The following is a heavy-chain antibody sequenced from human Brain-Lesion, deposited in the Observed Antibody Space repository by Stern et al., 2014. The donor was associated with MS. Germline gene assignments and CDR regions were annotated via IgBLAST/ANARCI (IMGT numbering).Heavy chain of an antibody. D-gene: IGHD3-10*01. Sequence: QLVQSGAEVKKPGASVKVSCKASGYTFTSYDINWVRQATGQGLEWMGWMNPNSGNTGYAQKFQGRVTMTRNTSISTAYMELSSLRSEDTAVYYCARGSYPQLYYYYYYYMDVWGKGTTVTVSS. CDR3: ARGSYPQLYYYYYYYMDV. V-gene: IGHV1-8*01. CDR2: MNPNSGNT. CDR1: GYTFTSYD. J-gene: IGHJ6*03.